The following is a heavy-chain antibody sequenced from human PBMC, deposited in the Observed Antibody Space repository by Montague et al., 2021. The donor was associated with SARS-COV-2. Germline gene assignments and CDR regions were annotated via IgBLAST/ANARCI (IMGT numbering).Heavy chain of an antibody. D-gene: IGHD3-22*01. V-gene: IGHV3-23*03. J-gene: IGHJ4*02. Sequence: SLRLSCAASGFTFINSPMSWVRQAPGKGLEWVSIIYGGETNTFFADSVKGRFSMSSDNTGNTVSLQMNNLRADDTAIYYCAKVLYYDNSGGVFDSWGQGALVTVSS. CDR3: AKVLYYDNSGGVFDS. CDR1: GFTFINSP. CDR2: IYGGETNT.